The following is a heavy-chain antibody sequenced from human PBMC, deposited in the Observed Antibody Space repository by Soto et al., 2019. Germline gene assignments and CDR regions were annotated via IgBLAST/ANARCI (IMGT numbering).Heavy chain of an antibody. V-gene: IGHV4-59*01. Sequence: PSETLSLTCTVSGGSISRYYWSWIRQPPGKGLEWIGYIYYSGSTNYNPSLKSRITISVDTSKNQFSLKLSSVTAADTAVYYCAIVTRAYGGNSAVYFDHGAQGTLITVSA. D-gene: IGHD4-17*01. J-gene: IGHJ4*02. CDR1: GGSISRYY. CDR2: IYYSGST. CDR3: AIVTRAYGGNSAVYFDH.